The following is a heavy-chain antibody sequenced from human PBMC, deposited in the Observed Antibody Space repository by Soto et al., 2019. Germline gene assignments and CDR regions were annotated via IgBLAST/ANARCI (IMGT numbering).Heavy chain of an antibody. J-gene: IGHJ3*02. Sequence: QITLKESGPTLVKPTQTLTLTCTFSGFSLSTSGVGVGWIRQPPGKALEWLALIYWDDDKRYSPSLKSRLTNTKDHSKNQGVLTKTNQDPVETAQYFRAPLPPHGDFEGGAFGIWGQGTMVTVSS. V-gene: IGHV2-5*02. CDR1: GFSLSTSGVG. CDR2: IYWDDDK. CDR3: APLPPHGDFEGGAFGI. D-gene: IGHD4-17*01.